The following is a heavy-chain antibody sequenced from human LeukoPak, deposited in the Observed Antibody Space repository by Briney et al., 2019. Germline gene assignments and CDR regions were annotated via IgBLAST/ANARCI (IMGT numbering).Heavy chain of an antibody. CDR3: ARDRAVAGTINWLDP. J-gene: IGHJ5*02. CDR2: TYYRSKWYN. D-gene: IGHD6-19*01. Sequence: QSGPGLVKPSQPLSLTCAISGDSVSSNNATWNWIRQSPSRGLEWLGMTYYRSKWYNDYAVSVQSRITVNPDTSKNQFSLQLNSVTPEDTAVYYCARDRAVAGTINWLDPWGQGTLVTVSS. V-gene: IGHV6-1*01. CDR1: GDSVSSNNAT.